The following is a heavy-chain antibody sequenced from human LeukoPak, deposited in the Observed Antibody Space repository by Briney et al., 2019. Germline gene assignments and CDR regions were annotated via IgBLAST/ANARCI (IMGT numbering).Heavy chain of an antibody. CDR3: ARGDSSGYIMNWFDP. CDR1: GGSISSYY. CDR2: IYYSGGT. D-gene: IGHD3-22*01. Sequence: SETLSLTCTVPGGSISSYYWSWIRQPPGKGLEWIGYIYYSGGTNYNPSLKSRVTISVDTSKNQFSLKLSSVTAADTAVYYCARGDSSGYIMNWFDPWGQGTLVTVSS. V-gene: IGHV4-59*01. J-gene: IGHJ5*02.